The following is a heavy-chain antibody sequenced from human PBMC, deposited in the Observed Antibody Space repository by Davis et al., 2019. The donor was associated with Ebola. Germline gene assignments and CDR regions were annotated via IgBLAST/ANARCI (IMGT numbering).Heavy chain of an antibody. V-gene: IGHV3-11*04. CDR1: GFTFSDYY. CDR2: ISSSGSTI. CDR3: AKDRTMIILVSNLDY. Sequence: PGGSLRLSCAASGFTFSDYYMSWIRQAPGKGLEWVSYISSSGSTIYYADSVKGRFTISRDNAKNSLFLQMNSLRAEDTAVYYCAKDRTMIILVSNLDYWGQGTLVTVSS. D-gene: IGHD3-22*01. J-gene: IGHJ4*02.